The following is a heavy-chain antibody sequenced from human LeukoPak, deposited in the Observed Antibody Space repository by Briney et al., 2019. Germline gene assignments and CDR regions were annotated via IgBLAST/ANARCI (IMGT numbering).Heavy chain of an antibody. D-gene: IGHD1-14*01. CDR2: INPNSGGT. CDR3: ARGPSTGRRYFDL. CDR1: GYTFTDYY. J-gene: IGHJ2*01. Sequence: GASVKVSCKASGYTFTDYYMHWVRQAPGQGLEWMGWINPNSGGTNYAQKFQGRVTMTRDTSISTAYMELSRLRSDDTAVYYCARGPSTGRRYFDLWGRGTLVTVSS. V-gene: IGHV1-2*02.